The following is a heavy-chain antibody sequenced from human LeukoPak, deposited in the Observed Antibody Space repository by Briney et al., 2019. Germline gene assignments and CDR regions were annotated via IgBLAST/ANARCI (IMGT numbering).Heavy chain of an antibody. D-gene: IGHD6-19*01. CDR1: GGSISSYY. J-gene: IGHJ4*02. CDR2: IYYSGST. V-gene: IGHV4-59*01. Sequence: PSETLSLTCTVSGGSISSYYWSWIRQPPGKGLEWIGYIYYSGSTNYNPSLKSRVTISVDTSKNQFSLKLSSVTAADTAVYYCASGYSSGWYAIFGYWGQGTLVTVSS. CDR3: ASGYSSGWYAIFGY.